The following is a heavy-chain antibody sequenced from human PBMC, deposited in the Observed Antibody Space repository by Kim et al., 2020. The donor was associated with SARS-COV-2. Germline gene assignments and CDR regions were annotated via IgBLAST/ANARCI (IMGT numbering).Heavy chain of an antibody. CDR2: INPNSGGT. D-gene: IGHD6-6*01. CDR3: ARDLGKKTLAARPGVY. V-gene: IGHV1-2*06. Sequence: ASVKVSCKASGYTFTGYYMHWVRQAPGQGLEWMGRINPNSGGTNYSQKFQGRVTMTRDTSISTAYMELSRLTSDDTAVYYCARDLGKKTLAARPGVYWGQGTLVTVSS. J-gene: IGHJ4*02. CDR1: GYTFTGYY.